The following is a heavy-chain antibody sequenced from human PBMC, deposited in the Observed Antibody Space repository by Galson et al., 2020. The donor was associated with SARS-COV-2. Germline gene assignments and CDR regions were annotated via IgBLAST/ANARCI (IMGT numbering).Heavy chain of an antibody. CDR2: ISYDGSNK. Sequence: TGGSLRLSCAASGFTFSSYAMHWVRQAPGKGLEWVAVISYDGSNKYYADSVKGRFTISRDNSKNTLYLQMNSLRAEDTAVYYCARGMTDHGMDVWGQGTTVTVSS. V-gene: IGHV3-30-3*01. J-gene: IGHJ6*02. CDR1: GFTFSSYA. CDR3: ARGMTDHGMDV.